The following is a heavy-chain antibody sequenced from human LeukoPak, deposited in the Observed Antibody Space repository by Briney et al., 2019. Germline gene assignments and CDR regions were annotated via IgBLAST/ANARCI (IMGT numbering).Heavy chain of an antibody. Sequence: GGSLRLSCAASGFTFSSYAMSWVRQAPGKGVEWVSAISASCVSTYYADSVKGRFTISRDNSQNTLYLQVNSLRAEDTAVYYCAKGLVPAAIRVVDYWGQGTLVTVSS. J-gene: IGHJ4*02. D-gene: IGHD2-2*01. CDR1: GFTFSSYA. CDR3: AKGLVPAAIRVVDY. V-gene: IGHV3-23*01. CDR2: ISASCVST.